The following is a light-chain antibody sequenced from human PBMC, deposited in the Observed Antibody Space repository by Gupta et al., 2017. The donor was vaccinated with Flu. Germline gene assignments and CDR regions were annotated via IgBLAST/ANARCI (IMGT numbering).Light chain of an antibody. CDR2: DAS. CDR3: QQRSNWPLT. V-gene: IGKV3-11*01. Sequence: IVLTQSPATLSLSPGERATPSCRASQSVSSYLAWYQQKPGQAPRLLIYDASNRATGIPARLSGSGSGTDFTLTIRSLEPEDCAVYYCQQRSNWPLTFGGGTKVEIK. CDR1: QSVSSY. J-gene: IGKJ4*01.